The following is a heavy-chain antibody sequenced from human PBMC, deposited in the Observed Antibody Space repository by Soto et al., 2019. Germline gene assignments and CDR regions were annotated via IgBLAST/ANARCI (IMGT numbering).Heavy chain of an antibody. J-gene: IGHJ4*02. CDR3: ARGGVAAAGSNFDY. V-gene: IGHV4-34*01. D-gene: IGHD6-13*01. CDR2: INHSGST. CDR1: GGSFSGYY. Sequence: SETLSLTCAVYGGSFSGYYWSWIRQPPGKGLEWIGEINHSGSTNYNPSLKSRVTISVDTSKNQFSLKLSSVTAADTAVYYCARGGVAAAGSNFDYWGQGTLVTVSS.